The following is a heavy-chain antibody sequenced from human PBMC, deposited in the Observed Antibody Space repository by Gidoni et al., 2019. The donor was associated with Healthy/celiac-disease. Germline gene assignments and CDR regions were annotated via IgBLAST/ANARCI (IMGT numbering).Heavy chain of an antibody. CDR2: LNSNSGNT. D-gene: IGHD2-2*01. CDR3: ARGPRGCSSTSCYFDY. V-gene: IGHV1-8*01. CDR1: GYTYTSSD. Sequence: QVQLVQSGAEVKKPGTSGKGSCKTSGYTYTSSDSNLVRQATGQGLEWMGWLNSNSGNTGYAQKFQGRVTMTRNTSISTAYMELRSLRSEDTAVYYCARGPRGCSSTSCYFDYWGQGTLVTVSS. J-gene: IGHJ4*02.